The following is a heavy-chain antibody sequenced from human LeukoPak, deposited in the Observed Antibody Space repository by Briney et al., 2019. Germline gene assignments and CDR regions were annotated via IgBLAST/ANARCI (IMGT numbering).Heavy chain of an antibody. D-gene: IGHD6-13*01. V-gene: IGHV4-34*01. CDR2: INHSGST. CDR1: GGSFSGYY. CDR3: ARGRYSLRGYSSSWYEG. Sequence: PSETLSLTCAVYGGSFSGYYWSWIRQPPGKGLEWIGEINHSGSTNYNPSLKSRVTISVDTSKNQFSLKLSSVTAADTAVYYCARGRYSLRGYSSSWYEGWGEGTLVTFSS. J-gene: IGHJ4*02.